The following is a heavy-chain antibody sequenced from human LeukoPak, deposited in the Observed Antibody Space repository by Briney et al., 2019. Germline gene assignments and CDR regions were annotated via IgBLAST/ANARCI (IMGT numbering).Heavy chain of an antibody. CDR1: GFTVSSCY. CDR3: AKGYNHAYEY. D-gene: IGHD5-18*01. V-gene: IGHV3-53*01. J-gene: IGHJ4*02. Sequence: GGSLRLSCAASGFTVSSCYMSWVRQAPGKGLEWVSLIYSGGSTYYADSVKGRFTISRDNSKNTLYLQMNSLRPEDTAVYYCAKGYNHAYEYWGQGTLVTVSS. CDR2: IYSGGST.